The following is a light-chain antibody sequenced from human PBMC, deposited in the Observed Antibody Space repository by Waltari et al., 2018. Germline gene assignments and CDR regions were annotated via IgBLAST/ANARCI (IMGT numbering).Light chain of an antibody. Sequence: DIVMTQSPDSLAVYLCERAIISCKSSQSVLYSSNNKNYLAWYQQKPGQPPKLLISLASARESGVPERFSGSGSWTDFTLTISSLRTEDVAVYYCQQYYSTPRTFGQGTKVEIK. CDR1: QSVLYSSNNKNY. CDR2: LAS. CDR3: QQYYSTPRT. J-gene: IGKJ1*01. V-gene: IGKV4-1*01.